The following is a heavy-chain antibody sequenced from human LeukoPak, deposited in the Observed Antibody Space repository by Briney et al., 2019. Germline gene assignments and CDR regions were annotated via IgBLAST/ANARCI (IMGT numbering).Heavy chain of an antibody. CDR3: ARDQIVVVPATPTNWFDP. Sequence: SETLSLTCTVSGGSISSSSYYWGWIRQPPGKGLEWIGSIYYSGSTYYNPSLKSRVTISVDTSKNQFPLKLSSVTAADTAVYYCARDQIVVVPATPTNWFDPWGQGTLVTVSS. V-gene: IGHV4-39*06. CDR2: IYYSGST. J-gene: IGHJ5*02. CDR1: GGSISSSSYY. D-gene: IGHD2-2*01.